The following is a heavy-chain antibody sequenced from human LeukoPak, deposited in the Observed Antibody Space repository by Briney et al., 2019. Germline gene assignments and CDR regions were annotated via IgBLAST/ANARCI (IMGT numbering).Heavy chain of an antibody. D-gene: IGHD6-6*01. Sequence: SVKVSCKASGGTFSSDTISWVRQAPGQGLEWVGRIIPILGIANYAQKFQGRVTITADKSTSTAYMELSSLRSEDTAVYYCPRDIGIAARTTRFDYWGQGTLATVSS. V-gene: IGHV1-69*04. J-gene: IGHJ4*02. CDR3: PRDIGIAARTTRFDY. CDR1: GGTFSSDT. CDR2: IIPILGIA.